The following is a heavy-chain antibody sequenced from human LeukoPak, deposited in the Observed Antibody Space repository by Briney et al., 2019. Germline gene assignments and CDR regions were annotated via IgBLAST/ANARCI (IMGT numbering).Heavy chain of an antibody. CDR3: ARGYSSNYRVDY. D-gene: IGHD6-13*01. V-gene: IGHV3-74*01. CDR1: GFTFSNYW. J-gene: IGHJ4*02. Sequence: PGGSLRLSCAVSGFTFSNYWMHWVRQAPGKGLVWVSRINNEESSITSADSVKGRFTISRDNAKNTLYLQMNSLRVEDTAVYYCARGYSSNYRVDYWGQRTLVTASP. CDR2: INNEESSI.